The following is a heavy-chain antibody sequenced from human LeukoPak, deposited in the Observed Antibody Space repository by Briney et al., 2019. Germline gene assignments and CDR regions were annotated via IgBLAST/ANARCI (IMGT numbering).Heavy chain of an antibody. CDR3: ARDEARYSSGYYPNWFDP. Sequence: ASVKVSCKASGYTFTNYGISWVRQAPGQGLEWMGWISAYNGNTNSAQNLQARVTMTTDSSTNTAYMELRSLRSDDTAVYYCARDEARYSSGYYPNWFDPWGQGTLVTVSS. V-gene: IGHV1-18*01. CDR1: GYTFTNYG. D-gene: IGHD3-22*01. CDR2: ISAYNGNT. J-gene: IGHJ5*02.